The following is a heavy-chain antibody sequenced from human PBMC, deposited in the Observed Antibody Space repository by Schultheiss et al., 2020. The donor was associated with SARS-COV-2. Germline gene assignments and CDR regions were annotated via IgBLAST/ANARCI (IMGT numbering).Heavy chain of an antibody. J-gene: IGHJ4*02. D-gene: IGHD4-11*01. CDR3: ARATSTADY. V-gene: IGHV1-2*02. CDR1: GYTFISYG. Sequence: ASVKVSCRASGYTFISYGISWVRQAPGQGLEWMGWINPNSGGTNYAQKFQGRVTMTRDTSISTAYMELSRLRSDDTAVYYCARATSTADYWGQGTLVTVSS. CDR2: INPNSGGT.